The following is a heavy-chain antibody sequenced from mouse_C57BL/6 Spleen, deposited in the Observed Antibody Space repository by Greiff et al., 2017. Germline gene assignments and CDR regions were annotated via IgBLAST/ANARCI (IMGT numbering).Heavy chain of an antibody. CDR3: ARRTVVPYYFDY. V-gene: IGHV1-54*01. CDR1: GYAFTNYL. Sequence: QVQLQQSGAELVRPGTSVKVSCKASGYAFTNYLIEWVKQRPGQGLEWIGVINPGSGGTNYNEKFKGKATLTADKSSSTAYMQLSSLTSEDSAVYFCARRTVVPYYFDYWGQGTTLTVSS. J-gene: IGHJ2*01. CDR2: INPGSGGT. D-gene: IGHD1-1*01.